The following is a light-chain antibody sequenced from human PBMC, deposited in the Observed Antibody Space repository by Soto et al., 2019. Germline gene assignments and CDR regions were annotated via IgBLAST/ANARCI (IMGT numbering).Light chain of an antibody. CDR3: QQRSNWPRT. CDR2: DAS. Sequence: EIVLTQSPATLSLSPGDRATLSCRASQSVSRYLAWYQQNPGQAPRLLIYDASNRATGIPARFGGSGSGTDFTLTISSLEPKDFAVYYCQQRSNWPRTFGQGTKLEIK. V-gene: IGKV3-11*01. CDR1: QSVSRY. J-gene: IGKJ2*01.